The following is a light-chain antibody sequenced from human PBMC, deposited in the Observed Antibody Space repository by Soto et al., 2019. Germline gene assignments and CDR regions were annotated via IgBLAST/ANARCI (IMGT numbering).Light chain of an antibody. CDR3: CSYAGSYTHVV. J-gene: IGLJ2*01. CDR2: DVS. Sequence: QSALTQPRSVSGSPGQSVTISCTGTSSDVGGYNSVSWYQQHPGKAPKLMIYDVSKRPSGVPDRFSGSKSGNTASLTISGLQAEDEADYYCCSYAGSYTHVVFGGGTKVTVL. V-gene: IGLV2-11*01. CDR1: SSDVGGYNS.